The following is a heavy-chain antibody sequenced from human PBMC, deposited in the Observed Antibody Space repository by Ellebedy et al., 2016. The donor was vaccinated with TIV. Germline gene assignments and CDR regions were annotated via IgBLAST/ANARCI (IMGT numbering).Heavy chain of an antibody. Sequence: GESLKISXAASGFTFSGDGMHWVRQAPGMGMFWVSFIKNDGSATKYADSVKGRLTVSRDNAKNTLYLQINSLRAEDTAVYYCARGRDYGMDVWGQGTTVTVSS. V-gene: IGHV3-74*03. CDR3: ARGRDYGMDV. J-gene: IGHJ6*02. CDR1: GFTFSGDG. CDR2: IKNDGSAT.